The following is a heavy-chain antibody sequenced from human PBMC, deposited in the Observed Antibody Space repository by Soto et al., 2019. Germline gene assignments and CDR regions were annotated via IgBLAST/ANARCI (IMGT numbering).Heavy chain of an antibody. J-gene: IGHJ4*02. Sequence: QVQLVQSGAEVGKPGASMTLSCKASGYTFTSFYIHWVRQAPGPGLEWVAIVNPSGGSASYAQKLQGRITVTRDTSTGTVYMELRSLTSDDTAVYYCARAGRATVSLYMFDFWGQGTQVTVSS. CDR1: GYTFTSFY. CDR3: ARAGRATVSLYMFDF. V-gene: IGHV1-46*01. D-gene: IGHD3-10*01. CDR2: VNPSGGSA.